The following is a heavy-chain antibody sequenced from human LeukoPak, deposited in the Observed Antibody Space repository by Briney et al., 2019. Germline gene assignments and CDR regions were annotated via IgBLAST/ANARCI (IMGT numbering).Heavy chain of an antibody. CDR1: GGTFSSYA. J-gene: IGHJ4*02. CDR3: ATGLEWSKGTFDY. V-gene: IGHV1-69*13. CDR2: IIPIFGTA. Sequence: SVTVSFNASGGTFSSYAISWVRQAPGQGLEWMGGIIPIFGTANYAQKFQGRVTITADESTSTAYMELSSLRSEDTAVYYCATGLEWSKGTFDYWGQGTLVTVSS. D-gene: IGHD3-3*01.